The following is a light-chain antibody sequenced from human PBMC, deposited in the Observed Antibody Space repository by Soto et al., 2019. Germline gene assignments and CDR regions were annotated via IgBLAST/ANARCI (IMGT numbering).Light chain of an antibody. CDR2: GAS. J-gene: IGKJ4*01. CDR3: QQYNNWPPT. Sequence: EIVMTQSPATLSVFPGERATLSCRASQSVSSNLAWYQQKPGQAPRLLIYGASTRATGIPARFSGSGSGTEFTLTISSLQSEDFAVYYCQQYNNWPPTFGGGTKVDI. V-gene: IGKV3-15*01. CDR1: QSVSSN.